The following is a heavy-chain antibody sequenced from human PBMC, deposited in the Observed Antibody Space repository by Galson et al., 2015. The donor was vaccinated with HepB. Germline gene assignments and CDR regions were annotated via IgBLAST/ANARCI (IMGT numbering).Heavy chain of an antibody. CDR3: VKVVTYYYDTSGFYYDY. Sequence: SLRLSCAASGFTFSTSAMHWVRQAPGKGLEYVSAISSNGGNTYYADSVKGRFTISRDNSNNTLYLQMSSLRAEDTAVYYCVKVVTYYYDTSGFYYDYWGQGTLVTVSS. V-gene: IGHV3-64D*06. CDR1: GFTFSTSA. D-gene: IGHD3-22*01. CDR2: ISSNGGNT. J-gene: IGHJ4*02.